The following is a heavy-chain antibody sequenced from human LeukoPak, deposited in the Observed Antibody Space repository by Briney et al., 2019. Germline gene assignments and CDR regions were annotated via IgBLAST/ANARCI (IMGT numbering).Heavy chain of an antibody. Sequence: SVKVSCKASGGTFSSYAISWVRQAPGQGLEWMGGIIPIFGTANYAQKFQGRVTITADESTSTAYMELSSLRSEDTGVYFCARHVARVNPGYFDYWGQGTLVNLSS. CDR2: IIPIFGTA. J-gene: IGHJ4*02. CDR3: ARHVARVNPGYFDY. CDR1: GGTFSSYA. V-gene: IGHV1-69*13. D-gene: IGHD3-16*01.